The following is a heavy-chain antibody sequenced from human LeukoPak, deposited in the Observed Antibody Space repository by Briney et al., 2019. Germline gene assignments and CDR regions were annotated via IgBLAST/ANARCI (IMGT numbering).Heavy chain of an antibody. V-gene: IGHV1-46*01. J-gene: IGHJ6*03. CDR1: GYTFTSYY. Sequence: ASVKVSCKASGYTFTSYYMHWVRQAPGQGLEWMGIINPSGGSTSYAQKFQGRVTMTRDTSTSTVYMELSSLRSEDTAGYYCARPSRDPSYYYYMDVWGKGTTVTVSS. CDR3: ARPSRDPSYYYYMDV. CDR2: INPSGGST.